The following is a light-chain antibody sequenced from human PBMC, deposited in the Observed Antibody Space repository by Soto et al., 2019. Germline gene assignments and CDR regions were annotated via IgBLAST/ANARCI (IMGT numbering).Light chain of an antibody. Sequence: DIRMTQSPSSLSASVGDRVTITCRASQSIDTHLNWYQQHPGKAPNALIYEASNLQSGVPSRFSGSGSGTDVPLTISGLQPDDSATYYCHQTYSPPDTFGQGTKVEIK. J-gene: IGKJ1*01. CDR2: EAS. CDR3: HQTYSPPDT. CDR1: QSIDTH. V-gene: IGKV1-39*01.